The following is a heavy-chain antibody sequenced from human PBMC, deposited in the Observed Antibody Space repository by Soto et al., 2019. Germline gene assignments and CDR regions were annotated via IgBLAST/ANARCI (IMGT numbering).Heavy chain of an antibody. CDR1: GYTFASYG. CDR2: IISYTGNT. Sequence: ASVKVSCKASGYTFASYGFSWVRQAPGQGLEWLGWIISYTGNTNYAQKFQDRVTMTIDTSTGTAYMELRSLRSDDTAVYSCASQDCTNIRFYALYYWG. V-gene: IGHV1-18*01. D-gene: IGHD2-8*01. CDR3: ASQDCTNIRFYALYY. J-gene: IGHJ4*01.